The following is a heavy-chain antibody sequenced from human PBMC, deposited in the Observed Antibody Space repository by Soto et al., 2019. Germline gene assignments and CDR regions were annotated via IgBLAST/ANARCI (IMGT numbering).Heavy chain of an antibody. J-gene: IGHJ4*02. V-gene: IGHV4-61*01. CDR3: ARESSSSWYFFDY. Sequence: SETLSLTCTVSGVSVNSGSYYWSWIRQPPGKGLEWIGYVYYSGSANYNPSLTSRVIISIDTSKNQFSLKLSSVTAADTAVYYCARESSSSWYFFDYWGQGTLVTVS. CDR1: GVSVNSGSYY. D-gene: IGHD6-13*01. CDR2: VYYSGSA.